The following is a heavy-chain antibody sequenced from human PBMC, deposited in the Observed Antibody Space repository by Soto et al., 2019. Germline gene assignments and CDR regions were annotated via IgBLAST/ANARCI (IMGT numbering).Heavy chain of an antibody. CDR1: GYTLTELS. J-gene: IGHJ4*02. CDR2: FDPEDGET. V-gene: IGHV1-24*01. D-gene: IGHD3-22*01. CDR3: ATDRYSYDSSGYYLDC. Sequence: ASVKVSCKVSGYTLTELSMHWVRQAPGKGLEWMGGFDPEDGETIYAQKFQGRVTMTEDTSTDTAYMELSSLRSEDTAVYYCATDRYSYDSSGYYLDCSGQGTLVTI.